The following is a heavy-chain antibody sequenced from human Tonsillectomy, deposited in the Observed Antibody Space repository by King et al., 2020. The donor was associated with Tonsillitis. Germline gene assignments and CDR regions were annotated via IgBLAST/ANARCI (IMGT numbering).Heavy chain of an antibody. CDR2: IYPGDSDT. CDR3: ARANDFWGGYHIDFDY. V-gene: IGHV5-51*03. J-gene: IGHJ4*02. Sequence: VQLVESGAEVKKPGESLKLSCKGSGYSFTSYWIGWVRQMPGKGLEWMGIIYPGDSDTRYSPSFQGQVTISADKSISTAYLQWSSLKASDTAMYYCARANDFWGGYHIDFDYWGQGTLVTVSS. CDR1: GYSFTSYW. D-gene: IGHD3-3*01.